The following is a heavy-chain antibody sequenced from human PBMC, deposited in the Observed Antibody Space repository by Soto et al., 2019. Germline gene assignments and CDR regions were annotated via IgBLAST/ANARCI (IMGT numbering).Heavy chain of an antibody. D-gene: IGHD3-10*01. J-gene: IGHJ4*02. CDR2: INHSGST. CDR1: GGSFSGYY. V-gene: IGHV4-34*01. Sequence: QVQLQQWGAGLLKPSETLSLTCAVYGGSFSGYYWSWIRQPPGKGLEWIGEINHSGSTNYNPSLKIRFTISVDPSKNLFSLKLSSVTAADTAVYYCASQPPSGSYTGGWRQGTLVTVSS. CDR3: ASQPPSGSYTGG.